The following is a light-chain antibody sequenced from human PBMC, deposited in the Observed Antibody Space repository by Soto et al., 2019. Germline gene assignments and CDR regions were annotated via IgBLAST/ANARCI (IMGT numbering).Light chain of an antibody. CDR3: QQYHSYWT. J-gene: IGKJ1*01. Sequence: DIQMTQSPSTLSASVRDRVTITCRASQSISSWLAWYQQKPGKAPKLLIYDASSLESGVPSRFSGSGSGTEFTLTISSLQPDDFATYYCQQYHSYWTFGQGTKVDIK. CDR2: DAS. CDR1: QSISSW. V-gene: IGKV1-5*01.